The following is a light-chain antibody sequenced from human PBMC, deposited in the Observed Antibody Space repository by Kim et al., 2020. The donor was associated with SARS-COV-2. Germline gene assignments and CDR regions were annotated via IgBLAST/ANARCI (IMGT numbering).Light chain of an antibody. V-gene: IGLV6-57*03. CDR2: EDN. CDR1: SGGIASNY. J-gene: IGLJ2*01. Sequence: KTLTIPCTRGSGGIASNYVQWYQQRPGSAPTTVIYEDNQRPSGVPDRFSGSIDSSSNSASLTISGLKTEDEADYYCQSYDSSNHVVFGGGTQLTVL. CDR3: QSYDSSNHVV.